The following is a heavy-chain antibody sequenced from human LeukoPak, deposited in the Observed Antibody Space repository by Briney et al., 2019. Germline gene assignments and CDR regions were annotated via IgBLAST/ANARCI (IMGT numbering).Heavy chain of an antibody. CDR3: ARGVRQWLVFFAFDI. CDR1: GGSFSGYY. V-gene: IGHV4-34*01. J-gene: IGHJ3*02. Sequence: PSETLSLTCAVYGGSFSGYYWSWIRQPPGKGLERIGEINHSGSTNYNPSLKSRVTISVDTSKNQFSLKLSSVTAADTAVYYCARGVRQWLVFFAFDIWGQGTMVTVSS. CDR2: INHSGST. D-gene: IGHD6-19*01.